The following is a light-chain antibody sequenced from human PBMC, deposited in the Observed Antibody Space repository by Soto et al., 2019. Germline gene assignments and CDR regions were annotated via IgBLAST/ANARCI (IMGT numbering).Light chain of an antibody. CDR3: QQSYRTLT. V-gene: IGKV1-39*01. Sequence: DIQMTQSPSSLSASLGDRVTITCRASQSISNYLNWYQQKPGKAPKLLIYAASSLQSGVPSRFSGSGSGTDFTLTISSLQPEDFATYYCQQSYRTLTFGQGTRLDIK. CDR1: QSISNY. J-gene: IGKJ5*01. CDR2: AAS.